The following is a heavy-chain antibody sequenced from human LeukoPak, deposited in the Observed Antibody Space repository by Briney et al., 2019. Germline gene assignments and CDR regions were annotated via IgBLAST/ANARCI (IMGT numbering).Heavy chain of an antibody. CDR3: ARVKGGYLNYFDY. J-gene: IGHJ4*02. V-gene: IGHV3-30-3*01. CDR2: ISYDGSNK. D-gene: IGHD3-10*01. Sequence: PGGSLRLSCAASGFTFSSYAMHWVRQAPGKGLEWVAVISYDGSNKYYADSVKGRFTISGDNSKNTLYLQMNSLRAEDTAVYYCARVKGGYLNYFDYWGQGTLVTVSS. CDR1: GFTFSSYA.